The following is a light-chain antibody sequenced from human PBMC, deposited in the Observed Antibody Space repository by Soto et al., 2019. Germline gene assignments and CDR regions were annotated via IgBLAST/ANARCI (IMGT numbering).Light chain of an antibody. CDR1: STDVGGYNY. CDR2: EVN. Sequence: QSALTQPASVSGSPGQSITISCTGSSTDVGGYNYVSWYQQHPGKAPKLMISEVNKRPSGVSDRFSGSKSGNTASLTISGLQAEDEADYYCSSHTSSRTFAFGTGTKVTVL. CDR3: SSHTSSRTFA. V-gene: IGLV2-14*01. J-gene: IGLJ1*01.